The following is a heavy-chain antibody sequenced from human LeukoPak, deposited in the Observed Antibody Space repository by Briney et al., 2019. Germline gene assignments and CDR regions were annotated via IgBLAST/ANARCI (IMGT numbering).Heavy chain of an antibody. J-gene: IGHJ3*02. CDR2: IYHSGNV. V-gene: IGHV4-4*02. CDR3: ARIPTNAVPAAHNGFDI. CDR1: GDSISTNNW. D-gene: IGHD2-2*01. Sequence: SETLSLTCAVSGDSISTNNWYNWVRQPPGKGLEWIGEIYHSGNVNYNPSLKSRATISVDKSKNQFSLKLTSVTAADTAVYYCARIPTNAVPAAHNGFDIWGQGTMLTVSS.